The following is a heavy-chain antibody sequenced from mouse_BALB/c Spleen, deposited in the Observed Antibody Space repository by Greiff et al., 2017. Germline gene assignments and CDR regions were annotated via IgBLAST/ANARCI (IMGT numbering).Heavy chain of an antibody. V-gene: IGHV1-20*02. D-gene: IGHD2-14*01. CDR2: INPYNGDT. Sequence: VHVKQSGPELVKPGASVKISCKASGYSFTGYFMNWVMQSHGKSLEWIGRINPYNGDTFYNQKFKGKATLTVDKSSSTAHMELRSLASEDSAVYYCASGYGYYFDYWGQGTTLTVSS. J-gene: IGHJ2*01. CDR1: GYSFTGYF. CDR3: ASGYGYYFDY.